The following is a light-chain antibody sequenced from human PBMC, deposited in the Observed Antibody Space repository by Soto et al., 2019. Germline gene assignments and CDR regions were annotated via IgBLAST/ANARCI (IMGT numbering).Light chain of an antibody. Sequence: QSALTRPRSVSGSPGQSVTISCTGTSSDVGAYNYVSWYQQHPGKAPKLMIYDVSKRPSGVPDRFSGSKSGNTASLTISGLQAEDEADYYCCSYAGSYTPVVFGGGTKLTVL. J-gene: IGLJ2*01. CDR2: DVS. CDR3: CSYAGSYTPVV. V-gene: IGLV2-11*01. CDR1: SSDVGAYNY.